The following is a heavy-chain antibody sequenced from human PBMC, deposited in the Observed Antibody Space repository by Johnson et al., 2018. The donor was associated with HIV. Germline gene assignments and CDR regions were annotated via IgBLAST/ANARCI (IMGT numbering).Heavy chain of an antibody. J-gene: IGHJ3*02. CDR3: AKGGYSYGNAFDI. V-gene: IGHV3-23*04. D-gene: IGHD5-18*01. Sequence: VQLVESGGGLVQPGRSMRLSCAASGFTFDDYAMHWVRQAPGKGLEWVSAISGSGGSTYYADSVKGRFTISRDNSKNTLYLQMNSLRAEDTAVYYCAKGGYSYGNAFDIWGQGTMVTVSS. CDR2: ISGSGGST. CDR1: GFTFDDYA.